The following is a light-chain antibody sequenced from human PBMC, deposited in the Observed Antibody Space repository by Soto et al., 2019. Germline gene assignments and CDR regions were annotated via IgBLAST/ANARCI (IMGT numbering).Light chain of an antibody. V-gene: IGLV1-40*01. CDR1: ASSIAARYD. CDR2: GNN. J-gene: IGLJ3*02. Sequence: QPVLTQPPSVSGAPGQRVTISCTGTASSIAARYDVHWYQQIPGKAPKLLIYGNNNRPSGVPDRFSASKSGISASLAITGLQADDEADYYCQSYDNSRNEGVFGGGTKLTVL. CDR3: QSYDNSRNEGV.